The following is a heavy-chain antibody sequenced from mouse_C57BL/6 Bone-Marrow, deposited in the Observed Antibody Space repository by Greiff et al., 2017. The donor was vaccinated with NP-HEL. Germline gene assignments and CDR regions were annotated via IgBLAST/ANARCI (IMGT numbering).Heavy chain of an antibody. CDR2: ISDGGSYT. D-gene: IGHD2-5*01. CDR3: ARDQHYSNYGYFDV. J-gene: IGHJ1*03. Sequence: DVMLVESGGGLVKPGGSLKLSCAASGFTFSSYAMSWVRQTPEKRLEWVATISDGGSYTYYPDNVKGRFTISRDNAKNNLYLQMSHLKSEDTAMYYCARDQHYSNYGYFDVWGTGTTVTVSS. V-gene: IGHV5-4*01. CDR1: GFTFSSYA.